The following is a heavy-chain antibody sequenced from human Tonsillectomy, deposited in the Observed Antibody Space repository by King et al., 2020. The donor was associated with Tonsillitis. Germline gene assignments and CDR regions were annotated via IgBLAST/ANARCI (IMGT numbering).Heavy chain of an antibody. CDR2: MNPFSGYT. V-gene: IGHV1-8*01. CDR1: GYTFTSYD. D-gene: IGHD1-1*01. J-gene: IGHJ3*02. Sequence: VQLVESGAEVKKPGASVKVSCKASGYTFTSYDINLVRQSTGQGIEWRGWMNPFSGYTVYSQKFQVSVTMTRNTSITTAYMELSSLRSEDTAVYYCARGSHDFEAFDIWGQGTMVTVSS. CDR3: ARGSHDFEAFDI.